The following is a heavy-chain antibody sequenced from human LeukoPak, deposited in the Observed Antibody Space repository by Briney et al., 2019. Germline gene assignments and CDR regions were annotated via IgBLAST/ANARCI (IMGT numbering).Heavy chain of an antibody. V-gene: IGHV3-21*01. J-gene: IGHJ3*02. Sequence: PGGSLTLSCAASGFTFSSYSMNWVRQAPGKVLEWVSSIRSSSNFIYYADSVKGRFTSSRDNAKNSLYLQMSSLRAEDRAVYYCARAISDYDASDIWGQGTMVTVSS. CDR2: IRSSSNFI. CDR1: GFTFSSYS. CDR3: ARAISDYDASDI. D-gene: IGHD4-17*01.